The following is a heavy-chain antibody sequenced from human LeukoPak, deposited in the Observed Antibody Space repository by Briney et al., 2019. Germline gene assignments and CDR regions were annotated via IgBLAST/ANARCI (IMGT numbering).Heavy chain of an antibody. J-gene: IGHJ4*02. Sequence: GGSLRLSCAASGFTVSSNYMSWVRQAPGKGLEWVSVIYGGGSTYYADSVKGRFTISRDNSKNTLHLQMDTLRPEDTAVYYCVRDVKYYFGSGSYRWGQGTLVTVSS. CDR1: GFTVSSNY. V-gene: IGHV3-53*05. D-gene: IGHD3-10*01. CDR2: IYGGGST. CDR3: VRDVKYYFGSGSYR.